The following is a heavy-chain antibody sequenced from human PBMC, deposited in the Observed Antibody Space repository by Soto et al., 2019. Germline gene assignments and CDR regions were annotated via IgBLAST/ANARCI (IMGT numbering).Heavy chain of an antibody. CDR3: AHITMIRGVTYQYFFDS. D-gene: IGHD3-10*01. Sequence: SGPTLVNPTQTLTLTCTFSGFSLSTSKVGVGWIRQPPGKALEWLTLIYWDDNKHYSPSLKSRLTIAKDTSKNQVVLTMTNMDPVDTATYYCAHITMIRGVTYQYFFDSWGQGSLVTVSS. J-gene: IGHJ4*02. CDR1: GFSLSTSKVG. CDR2: IYWDDNK. V-gene: IGHV2-5*02.